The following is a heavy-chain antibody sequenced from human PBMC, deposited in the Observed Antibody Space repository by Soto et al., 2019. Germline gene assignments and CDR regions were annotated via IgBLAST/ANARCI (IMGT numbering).Heavy chain of an antibody. Sequence: SLRLSCAASGFTFSSYWMSWVRQAPGKGLEWVANIKQDGSEKYYVDSVKGRFTISRDNAKNSLYLQVNSLRAEDTAVYYCARDRYSSGWALDAFDIWGQGTMVTVSS. D-gene: IGHD6-19*01. CDR1: GFTFSSYW. J-gene: IGHJ3*02. CDR3: ARDRYSSGWALDAFDI. CDR2: IKQDGSEK. V-gene: IGHV3-7*01.